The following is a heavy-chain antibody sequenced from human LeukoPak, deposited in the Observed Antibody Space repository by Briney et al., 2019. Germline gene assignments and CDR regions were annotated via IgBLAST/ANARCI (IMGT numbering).Heavy chain of an antibody. CDR1: GGSISSGGYS. V-gene: IGHV4-30-2*01. CDR3: ASRYCSGGSCYSDY. Sequence: SETLSLTCAVSGGSISSGGYSWSWIRQPPGKGLEWIGYIYHSGSTYYNPSLKSRVTISVDRSKNQFSLKLSSVTAADTAVYYCASRYCSGGSCYSDYWGQGTLVTVSS. J-gene: IGHJ4*02. D-gene: IGHD2-15*01. CDR2: IYHSGST.